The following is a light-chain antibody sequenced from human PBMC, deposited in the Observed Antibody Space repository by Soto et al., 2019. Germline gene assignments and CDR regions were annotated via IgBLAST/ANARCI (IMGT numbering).Light chain of an antibody. V-gene: IGLV2-14*01. CDR1: SSDVGGSNH. J-gene: IGLJ1*01. Sequence: QSVLAQPASVSDSPGQSITISCTGTSSDVGGSNHVSWYQQHPGKAPKLMIYDVTNRPSGVSNRFSGSKSGSTASLIISGLQAEDEADYYCVSFTSSTTYVFGTGTKGTVL. CDR3: VSFTSSTTYV. CDR2: DVT.